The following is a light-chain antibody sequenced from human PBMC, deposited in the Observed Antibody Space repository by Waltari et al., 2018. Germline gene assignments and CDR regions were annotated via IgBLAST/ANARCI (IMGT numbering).Light chain of an antibody. J-gene: IGLJ3*02. CDR2: VNSAGSH. V-gene: IGLV4-69*01. CDR1: SGHRNHI. Sequence: QLVLTQSPSASASLGASVQLTCTLDSGHRNHIVARLQRRPEKGPRYLMKVNSAGSHTKGDDSPDGFSGSSSGPERYLAIPSHQAEDEADYYGQTGGHGTWVFGGGTKLTVV. CDR3: QTGGHGTWV.